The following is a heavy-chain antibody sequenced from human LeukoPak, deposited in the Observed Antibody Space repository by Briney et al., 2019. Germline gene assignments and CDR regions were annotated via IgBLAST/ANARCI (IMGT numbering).Heavy chain of an antibody. D-gene: IGHD5-18*01. CDR1: GGSISSYY. CDR3: AKGYSYGFLTTPYYFDY. CDR2: VYYSGST. V-gene: IGHV4-59*07. Sequence: PSDTLSLTCTVSGGSISSYYWSWIRQPPGKGLEWMGYVYYSGSTNYNPSLKSRVTISVDTSKNQFSLKLSSVTAADTAVYYCAKGYSYGFLTTPYYFDYWGQGTLVTVSS. J-gene: IGHJ4*02.